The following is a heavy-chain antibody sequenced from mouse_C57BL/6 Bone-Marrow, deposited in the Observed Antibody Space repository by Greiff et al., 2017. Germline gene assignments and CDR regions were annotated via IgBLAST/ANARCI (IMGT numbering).Heavy chain of an antibody. Sequence: VQLQQPGAELVMPGASVKLSCKASGYTFTSYWMHWVKQRPGQGLEWIGEIDPSDSYTNYNQTFKGKSTLTVDKSSSTAYMQLSSLTSEDSAVXYGARPPSGNYGWYFDVWGTGTTVTVSS. CDR2: IDPSDSYT. J-gene: IGHJ1*03. CDR1: GYTFTSYW. V-gene: IGHV1-69*01. D-gene: IGHD2-1*01. CDR3: ARPPSGNYGWYFDV.